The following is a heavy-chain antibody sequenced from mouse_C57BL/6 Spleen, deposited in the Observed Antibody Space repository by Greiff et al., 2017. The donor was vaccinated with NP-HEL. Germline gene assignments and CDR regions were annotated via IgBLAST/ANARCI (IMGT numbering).Heavy chain of an antibody. CDR1: GYSFTDYN. CDR2: INPNYGTT. J-gene: IGHJ4*01. D-gene: IGHD3-2*02. V-gene: IGHV1-39*01. CDR3: ANRGTAQARGAMDY. Sequence: EVQLQQSGPELVKPGASVKISCKASGYSFTDYNMNWVKQSNGKSLEWIGVINPNYGTTSYKQKFKGKATLTVDQSSSTAYMQLNSLTSEDSAVYYCANRGTAQARGAMDYWGQGTSVTVSS.